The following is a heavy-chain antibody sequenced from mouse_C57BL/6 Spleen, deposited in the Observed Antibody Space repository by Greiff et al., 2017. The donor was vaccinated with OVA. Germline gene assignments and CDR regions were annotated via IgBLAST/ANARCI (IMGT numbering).Heavy chain of an antibody. CDR2: IWRGGST. V-gene: IGHV2-5*01. CDR1: GFSLTSYG. J-gene: IGHJ4*01. Sequence: QVHVKQSGPGLVQPSQSLSITCTVSGFSLTSYGVHWVRQSPGKGLEWLGVIWRGGSTDYNAAFMSRLSITKDNSKSQVFFKMNSLQADDTAIYYCAKSYYSNYANAMDYWGQGTSVTVSS. D-gene: IGHD2-5*01. CDR3: AKSYYSNYANAMDY.